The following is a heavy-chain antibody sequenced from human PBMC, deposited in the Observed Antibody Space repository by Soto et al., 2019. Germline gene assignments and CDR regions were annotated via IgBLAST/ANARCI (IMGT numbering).Heavy chain of an antibody. V-gene: IGHV3-30*18. CDR2: ISYDGSNK. CDR3: AKDWGPVAGTPDY. J-gene: IGHJ4*02. Sequence: QVQLVESGGGVVQPGRSLRLSCAASGFTFSSYGMHWVRQAPGKGLEWVAVISYDGSNKYYADSVKGRFTISRDNSKNTLYLQMNSLRAEDTAVYYCAKDWGPVAGTPDYWGQGTLVTVSS. CDR1: GFTFSSYG. D-gene: IGHD6-19*01.